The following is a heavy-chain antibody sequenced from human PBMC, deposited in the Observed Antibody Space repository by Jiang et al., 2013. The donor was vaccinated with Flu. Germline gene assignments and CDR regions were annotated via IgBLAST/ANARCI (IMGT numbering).Heavy chain of an antibody. D-gene: IGHD3-9*01. J-gene: IGHJ4*02. CDR2: IYYSGST. CDR3: ARRFDILTGYYY. CDR1: GGSISSYY. Sequence: GSGLVKPSETLSLTCTVSGGSISSYYWSWIRQPPGKGLEWIGYIYYSGSTNYNPSLKSRVTISVDTSKNQFSLKLSSVTAADTAVYYCARRFDILTGYYYWGQGTLVTVSS. V-gene: IGHV4-59*01.